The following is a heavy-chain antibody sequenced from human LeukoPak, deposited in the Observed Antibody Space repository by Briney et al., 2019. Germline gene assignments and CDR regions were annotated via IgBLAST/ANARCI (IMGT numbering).Heavy chain of an antibody. CDR3: ARDASAAAGTYHFDY. Sequence: GGSLRLSCAASGFTFSDYYMSWICQAPGKGLEWVSYISSSGSTIYYADSVKGRFTISRDNAKNSLYLQMNSLRAEDTAVYYCARDASAAAGTYHFDYWGQGTLVTVSS. V-gene: IGHV3-11*04. CDR1: GFTFSDYY. J-gene: IGHJ4*02. CDR2: ISSSGSTI. D-gene: IGHD6-13*01.